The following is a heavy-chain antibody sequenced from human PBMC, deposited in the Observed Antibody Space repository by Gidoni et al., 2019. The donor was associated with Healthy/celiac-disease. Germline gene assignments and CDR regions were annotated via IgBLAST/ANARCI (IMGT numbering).Heavy chain of an antibody. CDR2: ISYDGSNK. J-gene: IGHJ4*02. CDR1: GFPFSSYA. V-gene: IGHV3-30-3*01. CDR3: ARDPSEGDGYNSAYFDY. D-gene: IGHD5-12*01. Sequence: QVPLVESWGGVVQPGRSLGLSCAASGFPFSSYALQWVRQAPGPGLEWFRQAPGKGLEWVAVISYDGSNKYYADSVKGRFTISRDNSKNTLYLQMNSLRAEDTAVYYCARDPSEGDGYNSAYFDYWGQGTLVTVSS.